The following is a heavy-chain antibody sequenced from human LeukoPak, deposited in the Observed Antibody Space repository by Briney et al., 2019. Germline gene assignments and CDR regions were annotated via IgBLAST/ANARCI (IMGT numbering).Heavy chain of an antibody. Sequence: GGPLRLSCAASGFSFSHYWMTWLRESRGEGLEWVANIKEDGSEKYYVDSVRGRFTISRDNAKNSVHLQMNSLRAEDTAVYYCARDWPASIFLESSGYFAVFDYWGQGTLVTVSS. D-gene: IGHD3-22*01. CDR1: GFSFSHYW. J-gene: IGHJ4*02. CDR3: ARDWPASIFLESSGYFAVFDY. CDR2: IKEDGSEK. V-gene: IGHV3-7*01.